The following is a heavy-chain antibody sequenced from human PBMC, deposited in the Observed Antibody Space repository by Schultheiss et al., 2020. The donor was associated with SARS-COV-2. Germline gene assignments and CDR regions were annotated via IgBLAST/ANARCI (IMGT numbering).Heavy chain of an antibody. J-gene: IGHJ6*03. Sequence: SETLSLTCTVSGGSISSYYWSWIRQPPGKGLEWIGEINHSGSTNYNPSLKSRVTISVDTSKNQFSLQLNSVTPEDTAVYYCARDLGGPRRGNSSSWYRYYYYYMDVWGKGTTVTVSS. D-gene: IGHD6-13*01. CDR2: INHSGST. CDR1: GGSISSYY. V-gene: IGHV4-34*01. CDR3: ARDLGGPRRGNSSSWYRYYYYYMDV.